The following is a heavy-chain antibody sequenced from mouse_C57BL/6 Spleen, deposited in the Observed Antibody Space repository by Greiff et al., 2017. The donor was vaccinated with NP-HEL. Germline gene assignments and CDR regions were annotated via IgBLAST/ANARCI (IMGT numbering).Heavy chain of an antibody. CDR1: GYTFTDYN. CDR2: INPNNGGT. J-gene: IGHJ4*01. Sequence: VQLKESGPELVKPGASVKMSCKASGYTFTDYNMHWVKQSHGKSLEWIGYINPNNGGTSYNQKFKGKATLTVNKSSSTAYMELRSLTSEDSAVYYCARFNYGSSYGYAMDYWGQGTSVTVSS. D-gene: IGHD1-1*01. CDR3: ARFNYGSSYGYAMDY. V-gene: IGHV1-22*01.